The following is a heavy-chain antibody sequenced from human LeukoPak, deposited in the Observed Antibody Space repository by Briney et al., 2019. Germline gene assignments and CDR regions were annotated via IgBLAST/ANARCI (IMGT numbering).Heavy chain of an antibody. CDR1: GGTFSSYA. J-gene: IGHJ5*02. CDR2: IIPIFGTA. CDR3: ARTTVFYGGNPIAYNWFDP. Sequence: SVKVSCKASGGTFSSYAISWVRQAPGQGLEWMGGIIPIFGTANYAQKFQGRVTITTDESTSTAYMALRSLRSDDTAVYYCARTTVFYGGNPIAYNWFDPWGQGTLVTVSP. D-gene: IGHD4-23*01. V-gene: IGHV1-69*05.